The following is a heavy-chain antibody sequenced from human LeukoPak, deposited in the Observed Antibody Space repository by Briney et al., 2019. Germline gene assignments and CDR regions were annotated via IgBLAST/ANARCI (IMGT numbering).Heavy chain of an antibody. V-gene: IGHV3-23*01. D-gene: IGHD3-10*01. Sequence: GGSLRLSCAASGFTFSAYSMNWVRQAPGKGLEGVSAISGSGGSTYYADSVKGRFTISRDNSKNTLYLQMNSLRAEDTAVYYCAKDLQTQVRGVTPNWFDPWGQGTLVTVSS. CDR3: AKDLQTQVRGVTPNWFDP. J-gene: IGHJ5*02. CDR1: GFTFSAYS. CDR2: ISGSGGST.